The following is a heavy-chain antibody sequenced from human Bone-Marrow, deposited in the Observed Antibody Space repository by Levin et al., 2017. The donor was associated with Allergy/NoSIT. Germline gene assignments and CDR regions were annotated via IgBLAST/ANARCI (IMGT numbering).Heavy chain of an antibody. CDR2: ITWNSDNI. CDR1: GFIFDNYA. D-gene: IGHD3-3*01. CDR3: AKDIGVKDNFWSAYPFYYYNGLDV. Sequence: PGESLKISCAASGFIFDNYAMHWVRQAPGKGLEWVAGITWNSDNIDYADFVKGRFTISRDSAKKSLYLQMNSLRTDDSALYYCAKDIGVKDNFWSAYPFYYYNGLDVWGQGTTVTVSS. J-gene: IGHJ6*02. V-gene: IGHV3-9*01.